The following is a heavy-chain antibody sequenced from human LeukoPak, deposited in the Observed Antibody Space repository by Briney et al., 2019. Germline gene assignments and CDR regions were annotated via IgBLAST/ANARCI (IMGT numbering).Heavy chain of an antibody. D-gene: IGHD3-22*01. CDR3: ARDLGQYYDTSDNWFDP. V-gene: IGHV3-48*04. CDR1: GFTFSSYS. J-gene: IGHJ5*02. Sequence: GGSLRLSCAASGFTFSSYSMNWVRQAPGKGLEWVSYISSSSSTIYYADSVKGRFTISRDNAKNTLNLQMNSLRAEDTAVYYCARDLGQYYDTSDNWFDPWGQGTLVTVSS. CDR2: ISSSSSTI.